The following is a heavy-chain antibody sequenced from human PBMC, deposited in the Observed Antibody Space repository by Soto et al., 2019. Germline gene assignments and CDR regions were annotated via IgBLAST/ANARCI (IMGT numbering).Heavy chain of an antibody. CDR1: GDSIRGGGHY. V-gene: IGHV4-31*03. J-gene: IGHJ4*03. Sequence: QVQLQESGPGLVKPSQTLSLTCSVSGDSIRGGGHYWNWIRQFPGKVLEWIGYVYHSVSTHYNPSLRGRLTISIDTSKNQLSLRLISVTAADTALYYCARDTGLAPTVWGYWGHGTQVTVSS. CDR3: ARDTGLAPTVWGY. CDR2: VYHSVST. D-gene: IGHD7-27*01.